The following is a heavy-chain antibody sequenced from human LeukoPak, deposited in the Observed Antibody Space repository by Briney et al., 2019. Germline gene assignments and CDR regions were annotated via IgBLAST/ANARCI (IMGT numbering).Heavy chain of an antibody. V-gene: IGHV1-69*06. D-gene: IGHD5-12*01. CDR1: GGTFSSYA. CDR3: ARESSGRNDY. J-gene: IGHJ4*02. CDR2: IIPIFGTA. Sequence: SVKVSRKASGGTFSSYAISWVRQAPGQGLEWMEGIIPIFGTANYAQKFQGRVTITADKSTSTAYMELSSLRSGDTAVYYCARESSGRNDYWGQGTLVTVSS.